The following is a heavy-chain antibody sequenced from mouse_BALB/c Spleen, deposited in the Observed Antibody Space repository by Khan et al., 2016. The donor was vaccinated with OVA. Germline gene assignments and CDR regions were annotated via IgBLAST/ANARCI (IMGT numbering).Heavy chain of an antibody. D-gene: IGHD4-1*01. J-gene: IGHJ3*01. CDR1: GYSITSDYA. Sequence: EVQLQESGPGLVKPSQSLSLTCTVTGYSITSDYAWNWIRQFPGNKLEWMGYISYSGSTSYNPSLKSRISITRDTSKNQLFLHLNSVTTEDTATYYCARLGPGFTYWGQGTLVTVSA. V-gene: IGHV3-2*02. CDR3: ARLGPGFTY. CDR2: ISYSGST.